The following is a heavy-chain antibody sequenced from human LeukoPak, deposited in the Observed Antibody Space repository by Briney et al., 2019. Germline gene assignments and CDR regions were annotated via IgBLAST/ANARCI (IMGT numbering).Heavy chain of an antibody. D-gene: IGHD4-17*01. CDR1: GFTFGDYA. CDR2: IRSKAYGGTT. Sequence: GGSLRLSCTASGFTFGDYAMSWVRQAPGKGLEWVGFIRSKAYGGTTEYAASVKGRFTISRDDSKSIAYLQMNSLKTEDTAVYYCTRVYGYGDYPSYYYYYMDVWGKGTTVTISS. CDR3: TRVYGYGDYPSYYYYYMDV. J-gene: IGHJ6*03. V-gene: IGHV3-49*04.